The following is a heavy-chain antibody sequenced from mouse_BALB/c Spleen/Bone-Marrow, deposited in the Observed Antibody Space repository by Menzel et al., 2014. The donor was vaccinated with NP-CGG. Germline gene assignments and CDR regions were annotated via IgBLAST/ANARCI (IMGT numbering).Heavy chain of an antibody. CDR1: GFTFTDYY. D-gene: IGHD1-2*01. Sequence: DVKLVESGGGLVQPGGSLRLSCATSGFTFTDYYMSWVRHPPGKALEWLGFIRNKANGYTTEYSASVKGRFTISRDNSQSILYLQMNTLRAEDSATYYCARDNYYGYHWYFDVWGAGTTVTVSS. CDR3: ARDNYYGYHWYFDV. CDR2: IRNKANGYTT. J-gene: IGHJ1*01. V-gene: IGHV7-3*02.